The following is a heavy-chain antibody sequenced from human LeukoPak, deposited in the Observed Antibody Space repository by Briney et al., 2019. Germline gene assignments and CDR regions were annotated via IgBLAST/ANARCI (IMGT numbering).Heavy chain of an antibody. CDR1: GFTFSDYS. CDR3: ARGGRWLQPAYYFDY. CDR2: ISSSNSYI. J-gene: IGHJ4*02. V-gene: IGHV3-21*01. Sequence: GGSLRLSCAASGFTFSDYSMNWVRQAPGRGLQWVSSISSSNSYIHYADSVKGRFTISRDNAKNSLYLQMNSLRAEDTAVYYCARGGRWLQPAYYFDYWGQGTLVTVSS. D-gene: IGHD5-24*01.